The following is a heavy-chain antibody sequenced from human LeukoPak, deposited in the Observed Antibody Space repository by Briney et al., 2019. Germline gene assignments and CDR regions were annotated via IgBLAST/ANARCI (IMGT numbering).Heavy chain of an antibody. Sequence: GRSLRLSCAASGFTFSSYGMHWVRQAPGKGLEWVAVISYDGSNKYYADSVKGRFTISRDNSKNTLYLQMNSLRAEDTAVYYCAKGVEMATIVDYWGQGTLVTVSS. CDR3: AKGVEMATIVDY. CDR2: ISYDGSNK. CDR1: GFTFSSYG. V-gene: IGHV3-30*18. D-gene: IGHD5-24*01. J-gene: IGHJ4*02.